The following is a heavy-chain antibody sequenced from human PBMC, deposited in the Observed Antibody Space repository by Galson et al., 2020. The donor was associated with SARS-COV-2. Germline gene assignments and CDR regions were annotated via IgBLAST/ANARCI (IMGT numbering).Heavy chain of an antibody. D-gene: IGHD2-2*01. CDR2: IYHTGSS. V-gene: IGHV4-4*02. CDR3: ARVGIVVPSAMLWYFEL. J-gene: IGHJ2*01. CDR1: GGSISSSNW. Sequence: ASETLSLTCAVSGGSISSSNWWSWVRQPPGKGLEWIGEIYHTGSSNYNSSLKSRVTISVDKSKNQFSLNLSSVTAADTAVYYCARVGIVVPSAMLWYFELWGRGTLVTVSS.